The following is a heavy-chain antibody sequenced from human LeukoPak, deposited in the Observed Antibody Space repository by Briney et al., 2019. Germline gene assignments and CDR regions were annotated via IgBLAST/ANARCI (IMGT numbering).Heavy chain of an antibody. CDR2: ISAYNGNT. V-gene: IGHV1-18*01. CDR1: GYTFTSYG. CDR3: ARDRSSSWYGAAHYYMDV. D-gene: IGHD6-13*01. Sequence: GPVKVSCKASGYTFTSYGISWVRQAPGQGLEWMGWISAYNGNTNYAQKLQGRVTMTTDTSTSTAYMELRSLRSDDTAVYYCARDRSSSWYGAAHYYMDVWGKGTTVTVSS. J-gene: IGHJ6*03.